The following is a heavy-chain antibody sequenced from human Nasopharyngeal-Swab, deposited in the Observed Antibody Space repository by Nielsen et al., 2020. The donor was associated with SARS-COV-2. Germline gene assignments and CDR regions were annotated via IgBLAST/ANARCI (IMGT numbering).Heavy chain of an antibody. CDR3: VRERLTGGGAFDI. V-gene: IGHV3-7*01. CDR2: IKQDGSEA. J-gene: IGHJ3*02. CDR1: GFPFSVYW. Sequence: GGSLRLSCAASGFPFSVYWMTWVRQAPGGGLEWVANIKQDGSEAFYADSVKGRFTISRDNAKRSPYLQLNSLSADDTALFYCVRERLTGGGAFDIWGQGTMVTVSS. D-gene: IGHD2-15*01.